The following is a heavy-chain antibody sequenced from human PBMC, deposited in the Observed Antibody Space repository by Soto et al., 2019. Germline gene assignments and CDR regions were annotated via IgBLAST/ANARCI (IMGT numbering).Heavy chain of an antibody. CDR1: GYTFTSYW. CDR2: IYPGDSDT. V-gene: IGHV5-51*01. J-gene: IGHJ4*02. CDR3: ARQDGSALYYFDY. D-gene: IGHD6-19*01. Sequence: GESLKISCKGSGYTFTSYWIAWVRQMPGKGLEWMGIIYPGDSDTRYSPSFQGQVSISADKSISTAYLQWSGLKASDTAMYYCARQDGSALYYFDYWGQGTLVTVSS.